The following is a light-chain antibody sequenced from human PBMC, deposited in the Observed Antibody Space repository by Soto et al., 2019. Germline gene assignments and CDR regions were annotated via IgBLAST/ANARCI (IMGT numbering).Light chain of an antibody. Sequence: QSVLTQPPSTSGTPGQRVTVSCSGSSSNIGRYAVNWYQQLPGTAPKLLIYNNDKRPSGVPDRFSGSRSGTSVSLAISGLLSDDEAEYYCAAWDDSLNGLVFGAGTKLTVL. J-gene: IGLJ2*01. V-gene: IGLV1-44*01. CDR3: AAWDDSLNGLV. CDR2: NND. CDR1: SSNIGRYA.